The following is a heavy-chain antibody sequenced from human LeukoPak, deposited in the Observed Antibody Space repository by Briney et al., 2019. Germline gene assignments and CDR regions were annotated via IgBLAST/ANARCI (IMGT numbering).Heavy chain of an antibody. CDR1: GYSISSGYY. V-gene: IGHV4-38-2*02. J-gene: IGHJ4*02. Sequence: SETLSLTCIVSGYSISSGYYWGWIRQPPGKGLEWIGSIYYSGSTYYNPSLKSRVTISVDTSKNQFSLKLSSVTAADTAVYYCARGGDYGDYPDWGQGTLVTVSS. D-gene: IGHD4-17*01. CDR2: IYYSGST. CDR3: ARGGDYGDYPD.